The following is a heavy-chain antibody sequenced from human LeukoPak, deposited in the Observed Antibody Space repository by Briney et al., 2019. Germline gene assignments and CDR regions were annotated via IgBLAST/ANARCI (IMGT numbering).Heavy chain of an antibody. CDR2: INPNSGGT. Sequence: ASVKVSCKASGYTFTGYYMHWVRQAPGQGPEWMGRINPNSGGTNYAQKFQGRVTMTRDTSISTAYMELSRLRSDDTAVYYCARGDYYDSSGYYHDAFDIWGQGTMVTVSS. V-gene: IGHV1-2*06. D-gene: IGHD3-22*01. J-gene: IGHJ3*02. CDR1: GYTFTGYY. CDR3: ARGDYYDSSGYYHDAFDI.